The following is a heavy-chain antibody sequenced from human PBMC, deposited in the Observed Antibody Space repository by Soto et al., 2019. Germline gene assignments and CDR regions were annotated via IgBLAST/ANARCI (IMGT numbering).Heavy chain of an antibody. D-gene: IGHD6-19*01. J-gene: IGHJ5*02. V-gene: IGHV4-34*01. CDR3: ARAGYKPRYSSGWYVEKWFDP. CDR1: GGSFSGYY. CDR2: INHSGST. Sequence: SETLSLTCAVYGGSFSGYYWSWIRQPPGKGLEWIGEINHSGSTNYNPSLKSRVTISVDTSKNQFSLKLSSVTAADTAVYYCARAGYKPRYSSGWYVEKWFDPWGQGTLVTVSS.